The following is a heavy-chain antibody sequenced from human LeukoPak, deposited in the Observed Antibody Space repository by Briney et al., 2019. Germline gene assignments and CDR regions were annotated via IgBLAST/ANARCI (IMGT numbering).Heavy chain of an antibody. Sequence: ASVKVSCKASGYTFTGYYMHWVRQAPGQGLEWMGWINPNSGGTNYAQKFQGRVTMTRDTSISTAYMELSRLRSDDPAVYYCAREAYDYVWGSYRRLRYWGQGTLLTVSS. CDR2: INPNSGGT. CDR1: GYTFTGYY. CDR3: AREAYDYVWGSYRRLRY. V-gene: IGHV1-2*02. D-gene: IGHD3-16*02. J-gene: IGHJ4*02.